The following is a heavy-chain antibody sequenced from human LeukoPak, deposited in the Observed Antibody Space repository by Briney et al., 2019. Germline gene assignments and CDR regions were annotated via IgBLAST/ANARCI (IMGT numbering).Heavy chain of an antibody. CDR3: ARAAGIWFDP. V-gene: IGHV4-61*01. Sequence: PSETLSLTCTVSGGSVSSGSYYWSWIRQPPGKGLEWIGYIYYSGSTNYNPSLKSRVTTSVDTSKNQFSLKLSSVTAADTAVYYCARAAGIWFDPWGQGTLVTVSS. CDR2: IYYSGST. CDR1: GGSVSSGSYY. J-gene: IGHJ5*02. D-gene: IGHD6-13*01.